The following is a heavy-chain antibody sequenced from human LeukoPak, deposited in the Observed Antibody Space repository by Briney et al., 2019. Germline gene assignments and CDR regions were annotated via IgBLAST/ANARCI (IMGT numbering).Heavy chain of an antibody. Sequence: GGSLRLSCAAPGFTFSSYEMNWVRQAPGKGLEWGSYISSSGSTIHYADSVKGRFTISRDNAKNSLYLQMNSLRAEDTAVYYCARDLGYCTSTSCYSLYGMDVWGKGTTVTVSS. CDR2: ISSSGSTI. D-gene: IGHD2-2*02. J-gene: IGHJ6*04. CDR1: GFTFSSYE. V-gene: IGHV3-48*03. CDR3: ARDLGYCTSTSCYSLYGMDV.